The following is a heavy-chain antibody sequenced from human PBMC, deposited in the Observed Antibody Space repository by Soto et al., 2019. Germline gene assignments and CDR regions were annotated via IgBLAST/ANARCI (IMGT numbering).Heavy chain of an antibody. CDR2: ISYDGSKK. J-gene: IGHJ4*02. CDR1: GFTFSSYG. V-gene: IGHV3-30*18. D-gene: IGHD4-17*01. Sequence: GGSLRLSCAASGFTFSSYGMHWVRQAPGKGLEWVAVISYDGSKKYYADSVKGRFTISRDNSKNTLYLQMNSLRAEDTAVYYCSKNRPPPSTGPIDFRGQGTLDTVSS. CDR3: SKNRPPPSTGPIDF.